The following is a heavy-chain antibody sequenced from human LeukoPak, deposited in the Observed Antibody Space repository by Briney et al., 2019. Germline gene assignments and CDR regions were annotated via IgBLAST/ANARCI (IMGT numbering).Heavy chain of an antibody. D-gene: IGHD5-18*01. CDR3: ARGRAAMVPLFDY. CDR1: GFTFSSYS. CDR2: ISSSSSYI. J-gene: IGHJ4*02. Sequence: GGSLRLSCAASGFTFSSYSMNWVRQAPGKGLEWVSSISSSSSYIHYADSVKGRFTISRDNAKNSLYLQMNSLRAEDTAVYYCARGRAAMVPLFDYWGQGTLVTVSS. V-gene: IGHV3-21*01.